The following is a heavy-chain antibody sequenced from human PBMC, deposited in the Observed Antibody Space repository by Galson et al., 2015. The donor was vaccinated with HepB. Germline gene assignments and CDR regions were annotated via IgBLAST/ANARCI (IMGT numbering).Heavy chain of an antibody. CDR1: GFNFGDYA. J-gene: IGHJ3*02. D-gene: IGHD2-2*01. V-gene: IGHV3-49*03. CDR2: IRNRRFGGTT. CDR3: TRALESGIVIVPATYSLNAFDI. Sequence: SLRLSCAASGFNFGDYALSWFRQAPGKGLQWVGFIRNRRFGGTTEYAASVKGSLTISRDDSESIAYLEINSLETGDTAVYYCTRALESGIVIVPATYSLNAFDIWGQGTMVTVSS.